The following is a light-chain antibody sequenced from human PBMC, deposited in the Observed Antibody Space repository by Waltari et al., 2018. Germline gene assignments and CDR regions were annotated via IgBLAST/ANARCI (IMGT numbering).Light chain of an antibody. CDR3: QQYYSTPLT. Sequence: DIVMTQSPDSLAVSLGERSTINCKSSQSVLYRSNNKTYLAWYQPQPGQPPKLLIYWASTRESGVPDRFSGSGSGTDFTLTISSLQAEDVAVYYCQQYYSTPLTFGGGTKVEIK. V-gene: IGKV4-1*01. CDR2: WAS. J-gene: IGKJ4*01. CDR1: QSVLYRSNNKTY.